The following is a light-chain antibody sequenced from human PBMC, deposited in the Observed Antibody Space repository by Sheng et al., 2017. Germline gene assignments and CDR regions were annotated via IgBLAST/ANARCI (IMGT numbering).Light chain of an antibody. CDR1: QGISSY. V-gene: IGKV1-8*01. CDR2: AAS. Sequence: AIQMTQSPPSFSASTGDRVTITCRASQGISSYLAWYQQKPGKAPKLLIYAASTLQSGVPSRFSGSGSGTDFTLTISCLQSEDFATYYCQQYYSYPRTFGQGTKVGNQT. CDR3: QQYYSYPRT. J-gene: IGKJ1*01.